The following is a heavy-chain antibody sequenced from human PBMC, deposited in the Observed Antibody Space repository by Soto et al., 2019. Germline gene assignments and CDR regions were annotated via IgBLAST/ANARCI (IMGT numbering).Heavy chain of an antibody. J-gene: IGHJ1*01. CDR3: ARDAEPYVDWGQWLVAQYFQH. CDR1: GFTFSSYS. CDR2: ISSSSSTI. V-gene: IGHV3-48*01. Sequence: PGGSLRLSCAASGFTFSSYSMNWVRQAPGKGLEWVSYISSSSSTIYYADSVKGRFTISRDNAKNSLYLQMNSLRAEDTAVYYCARDAEPYVDWGQWLVAQYFQHWGQGTLVTVSS. D-gene: IGHD6-19*01.